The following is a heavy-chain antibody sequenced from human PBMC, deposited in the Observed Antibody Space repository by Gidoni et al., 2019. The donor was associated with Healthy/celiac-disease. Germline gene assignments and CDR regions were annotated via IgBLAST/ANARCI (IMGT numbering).Heavy chain of an antibody. D-gene: IGHD4-17*01. CDR3: AKETARFPTTWTTF. CDR2: NSGSGGST. Sequence: EVQLVESGGGLVQPGGSLRLSCAASGFTFRSYAMGWVRQAPGLGLKWLSANSGSGGSTYCADSVKDRFTIPRDNSKYTLYLQVSGLRADESPVYYCAKETARFPTTWTTFWGQGATVTVSS. J-gene: IGHJ6*02. V-gene: IGHV3-23*04. CDR1: GFTFRSYA.